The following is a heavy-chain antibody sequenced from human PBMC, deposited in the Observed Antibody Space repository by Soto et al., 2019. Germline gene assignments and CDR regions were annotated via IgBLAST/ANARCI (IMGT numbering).Heavy chain of an antibody. V-gene: IGHV4-34*01. CDR3: ARGRGTTLRMDV. CDR2: INHSGST. D-gene: IGHD3-10*01. Sequence: SETLCLTCAVYGGTFSGYYWSWIRQPPGKGLEWIGEINHSGSTNYNPSPKSRVTISGDTSKNQYSLKLSYATAADTAVYYGARGRGTTLRMDVWGQGTTVTVSS. J-gene: IGHJ6*02. CDR1: GGTFSGYY.